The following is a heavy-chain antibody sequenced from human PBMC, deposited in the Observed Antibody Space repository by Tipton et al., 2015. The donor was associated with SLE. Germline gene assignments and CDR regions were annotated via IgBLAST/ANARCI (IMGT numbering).Heavy chain of an antibody. D-gene: IGHD4-11*01. J-gene: IGHJ6*03. CDR1: GGSFSGYY. CDR2: INHSGST. CDR3: ARGRGVTTPIYYYYYYMDV. Sequence: TLSLTCAVYGGSFSGYYWSWIRQPPGKGLEWIGEINHSGSTNYNPSLKSLVTISVDTSKNQFSLKLSSVTAADTAVYYCARGRGVTTPIYYYYYYMDVWGKGTTVTVSS. V-gene: IGHV4-34*01.